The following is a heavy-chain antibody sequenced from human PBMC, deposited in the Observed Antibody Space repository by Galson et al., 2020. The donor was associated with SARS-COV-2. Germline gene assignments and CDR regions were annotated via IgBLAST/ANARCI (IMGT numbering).Heavy chain of an antibody. CDR3: TRGSNSSPFYHFDP. V-gene: IGHV1-2*06. D-gene: IGHD3-10*01. Sequence: ASVKVSCKASGGTFSSSDVNWVRQAPGQGLEWMGRINPNSGDTDVAQKFQGRVTMTTDTSLTTAYMELSRLTSDDTAVYYCTRGSNSSPFYHFDPWGQGTLVTVSS. J-gene: IGHJ5*02. CDR2: INPNSGDT. CDR1: GGTFSSSD.